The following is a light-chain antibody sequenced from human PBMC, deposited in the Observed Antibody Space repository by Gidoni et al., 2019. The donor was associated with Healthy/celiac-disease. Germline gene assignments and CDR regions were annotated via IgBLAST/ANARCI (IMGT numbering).Light chain of an antibody. CDR2: LNSDGSH. CDR3: QTWGTGTQGV. J-gene: IGLJ3*02. Sequence: QLVLTQSPSASASLGASVKLTCTLSSGHSSYAIAWHQQQPEKGPRYLMKLNSDGSHSKGDGIPDRFSGSSSGAGRYLTISSLQSEDEADYYCQTWGTGTQGVFGGGTKLTVL. V-gene: IGLV4-69*01. CDR1: SGHSSYA.